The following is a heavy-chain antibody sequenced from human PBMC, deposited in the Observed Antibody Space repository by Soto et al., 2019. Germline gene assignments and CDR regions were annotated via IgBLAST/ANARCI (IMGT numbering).Heavy chain of an antibody. CDR2: IYYSGST. J-gene: IGHJ4*02. D-gene: IGHD5-18*01. V-gene: IGHV4-59*01. CDR1: GGSISSYY. CDR3: ARDLPYQGYDY. Sequence: SETLSLTSTVSGGSISSYYWTWIRQPPGKGLEWIGYIYYSGSTNYNPSLKSRVTISVDTSKNQFSLKLSSVTAADTAVYYCARDLPYQGYDYWGQGTLVTVSS.